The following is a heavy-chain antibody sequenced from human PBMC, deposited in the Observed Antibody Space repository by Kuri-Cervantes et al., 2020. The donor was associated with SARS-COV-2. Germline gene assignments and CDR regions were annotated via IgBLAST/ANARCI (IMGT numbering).Heavy chain of an antibody. J-gene: IGHJ4*02. D-gene: IGHD5-18*01. CDR2: IWYDGSNK. CDR3: AKDYVSTYSYGYDY. V-gene: IGHV3-33*03. CDR1: GFTFSNAW. Sequence: GGSLRLSCAASGFTFSNAWMNWVRQAPGKGLEWVAVIWYDGSNKYYADSVKGRFTISRDNAKNSLYLQMNSLRAEDTAVYYCAKDYVSTYSYGYDYWGQGTLVTVSS.